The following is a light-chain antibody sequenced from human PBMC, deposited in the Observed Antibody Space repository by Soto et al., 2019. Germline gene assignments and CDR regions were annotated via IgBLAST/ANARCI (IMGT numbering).Light chain of an antibody. V-gene: IGKV3-15*01. CDR3: QQYSTWPRT. CDR2: TAS. Sequence: EIVMTQSPATLSVSPGERATLSCRASQSVSDYLSWYQQTPGQPPSLLIYTASTRATGITARFSGSGSGTDFTLTISSLQSEDFAVYYCQQYSTWPRTFGQGTRVEIK. J-gene: IGKJ1*01. CDR1: QSVSDY.